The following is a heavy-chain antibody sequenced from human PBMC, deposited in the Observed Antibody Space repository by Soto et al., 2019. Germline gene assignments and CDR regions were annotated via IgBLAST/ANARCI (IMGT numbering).Heavy chain of an antibody. CDR3: ARIHNSGYDLYFDY. Sequence: SGPTLVNPTQTLTLTCTFSGFSLSTSGMCVSWIRQPPGKALEWLARIDWDDDKYYSTSLKTRLTISKDTSKNQVVLTMTNMDPVDTATYYCARIHNSGYDLYFDYWGQGTLVNVSS. CDR2: IDWDDDK. D-gene: IGHD5-12*01. V-gene: IGHV2-70*11. CDR1: GFSLSTSGMC. J-gene: IGHJ4*02.